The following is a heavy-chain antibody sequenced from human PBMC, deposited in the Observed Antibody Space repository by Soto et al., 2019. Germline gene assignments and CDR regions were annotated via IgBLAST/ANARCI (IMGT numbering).Heavy chain of an antibody. CDR3: ASRVGGLNVDIVATIIYYFDY. V-gene: IGHV1-69*01. J-gene: IGHJ4*02. D-gene: IGHD5-12*01. CDR1: GGTFSSYA. CDR2: IIPIFGTA. Sequence: QVPLVQSGAEVKKPGSSVKVSCKASGGTFSSYAISWVRQAPGQGLEWMGGIIPIFGTANYAQKFQGRVTITADESTSTAYMELSSLRSEDTAVYYCASRVGGLNVDIVATIIYYFDYWGQGTLVTVSS.